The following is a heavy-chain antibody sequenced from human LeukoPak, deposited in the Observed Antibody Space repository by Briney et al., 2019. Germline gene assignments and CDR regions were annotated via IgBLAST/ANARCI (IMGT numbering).Heavy chain of an antibody. J-gene: IGHJ4*02. D-gene: IGHD3-9*01. CDR2: IYYSGST. Sequence: SETLSLTCAVSGGSINNYYWGWIRQHPGKGLEWIGYIYYSGSTYYNPSLKSRVTISVDTSKNQFSLKLSSVTAADTAVYYCARDQATYDILTGYFSGNRFDYWGQGTLVTVSS. V-gene: IGHV4-31*11. CDR1: GGSINNYY. CDR3: ARDQATYDILTGYFSGNRFDY.